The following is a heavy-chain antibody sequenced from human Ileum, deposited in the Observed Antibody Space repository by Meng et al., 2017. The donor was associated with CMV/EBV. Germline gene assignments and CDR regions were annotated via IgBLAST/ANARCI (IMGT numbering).Heavy chain of an antibody. J-gene: IGHJ4*02. CDR3: ARERDYSDYEVTYYFDS. V-gene: IGHV3-30*02. CDR2: IRYDGSKT. CDR1: GFTFSSYG. Sequence: VVLVGCGGGVVPPGGSLRLSCAASGFTFSSYGMHWVRQTPGKGLEWVKHIRYDGSKTYYADSVKGRFIISRDNSKNTLSLHMNSLRPDDTAVYYCARERDYSDYEVTYYFDSWGQGTLVTVSS. D-gene: IGHD4-11*01.